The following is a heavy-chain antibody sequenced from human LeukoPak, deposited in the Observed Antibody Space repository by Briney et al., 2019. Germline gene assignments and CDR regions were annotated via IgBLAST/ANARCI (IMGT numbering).Heavy chain of an antibody. Sequence: PSETLSLTCTVSVGSISSRSYYWGWIRQPPGKGLEWIGSIYYSGNTYYNPSLMSRVTISVDTSKNQFSLKLSSVTAADTAVYYCASLPYYYESRGTVDYWGQGTLVTVSS. CDR1: VGSISSRSYY. J-gene: IGHJ4*02. CDR2: IYYSGNT. D-gene: IGHD3-22*01. CDR3: ASLPYYYESRGTVDY. V-gene: IGHV4-39*01.